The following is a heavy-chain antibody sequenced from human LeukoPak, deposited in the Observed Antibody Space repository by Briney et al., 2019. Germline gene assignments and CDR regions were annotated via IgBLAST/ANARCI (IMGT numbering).Heavy chain of an antibody. CDR1: GFTFSSYA. D-gene: IGHD6-13*01. CDR2: ISGSGDST. J-gene: IGHJ4*02. V-gene: IGHV3-23*01. CDR3: AKTRPLDSSSWSHGDY. Sequence: GGSLRLSCAASGFTFSSYAMSWVRQAPGKGLEWVSAISGSGDSTYYGDSVKGRFTISRDNSKSTLYLQMNSLRAEDTAVYYCAKTRPLDSSSWSHGDYWGQGTLVTVSS.